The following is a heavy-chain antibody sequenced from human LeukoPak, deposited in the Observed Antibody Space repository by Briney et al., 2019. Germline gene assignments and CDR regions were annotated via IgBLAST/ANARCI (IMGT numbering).Heavy chain of an antibody. V-gene: IGHV1-46*01. J-gene: IGHJ4*02. CDR3: ARAISLRYNRNDVPSYYFDY. Sequence: ASVKVSCKASGYTFTSYYMHWVRQAPGQGLEWMGIINPSGGSTSYAQKFQGRVTMTRDTSTSTVYMELSSLRSEDTAVYYCARAISLRYNRNDVPSYYFDYWGQGTLVTVSS. D-gene: IGHD1-1*01. CDR2: INPSGGST. CDR1: GYTFTSYY.